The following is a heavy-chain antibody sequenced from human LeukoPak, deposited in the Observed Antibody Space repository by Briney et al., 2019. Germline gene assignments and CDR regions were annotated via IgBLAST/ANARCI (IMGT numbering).Heavy chain of an antibody. J-gene: IGHJ6*02. CDR2: ISYDGSNK. Sequence: GGSLRLSCAVSGFTFRSYGMHWVRQAPGKGLEWVAVISYDGSNKYYADSVKGRFTISRDNSKNTLYLQMNSLRAEDTAVYYCAKAPRRGYYYYGMDVWGQGTTVTVSS. CDR3: AKAPRRGYYYYGMDV. V-gene: IGHV3-30*18. CDR1: GFTFRSYG.